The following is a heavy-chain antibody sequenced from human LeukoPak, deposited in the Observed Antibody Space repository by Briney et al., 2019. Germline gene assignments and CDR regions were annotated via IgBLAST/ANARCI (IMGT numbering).Heavy chain of an antibody. D-gene: IGHD3-16*02. CDR2: INPNGGST. V-gene: IGHV1-46*01. CDR1: GYIFTNYY. J-gene: IGHJ5*02. Sequence: ASVKVSCKASGYIFTNYYVHWVRQAPGQGLGWMGIINPNGGSTNYAQKFQGRVNMTRDTSTSTVYMEVSSLRSDDTAVYYCARDPHTGVIQLTGFDPWGQGTLVTVSS. CDR3: ARDPHTGVIQLTGFDP.